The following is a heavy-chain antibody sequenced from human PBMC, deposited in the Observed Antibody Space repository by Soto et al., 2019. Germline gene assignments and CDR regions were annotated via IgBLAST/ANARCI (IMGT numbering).Heavy chain of an antibody. V-gene: IGHV1-8*01. CDR3: ARAPDYGDFGRWFDP. CDR1: GYTFTHFD. CDR2: MNPDSGKA. J-gene: IGHJ5*02. Sequence: QVQLVQSGAEVRKPGASVKVSCKASGYTFTHFDINWVRQAPGHGLEWMGWMNPDSGKAAYAEKFRGRVTMTRNTSMSTAYMELTSLTSEDTAVYYFARAPDYGDFGRWFDPWGQGTQVIVSS. D-gene: IGHD4-17*01.